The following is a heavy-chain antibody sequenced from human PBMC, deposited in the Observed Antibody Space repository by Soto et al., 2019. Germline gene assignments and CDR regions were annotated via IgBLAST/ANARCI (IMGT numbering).Heavy chain of an antibody. CDR3: AKDSDYYYYYGMDV. CDR2: ISYDGSNK. D-gene: IGHD3-10*01. V-gene: IGHV3-30*18. J-gene: IGHJ6*02. Sequence: PGGSLRLSCAASGFTFSSYGMRWVRQAPGKGLEWVAVISYDGSNKYYADSVKGRFTISRDNSKNTLYLQMNSLRAEDTAVYYCAKDSDYYYYYGMDVWGQGTTVTVSS. CDR1: GFTFSSYG.